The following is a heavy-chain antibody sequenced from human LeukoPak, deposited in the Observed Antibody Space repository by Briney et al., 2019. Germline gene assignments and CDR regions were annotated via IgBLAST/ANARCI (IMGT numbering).Heavy chain of an antibody. CDR3: AKARVFLALLL. V-gene: IGHV3-30*04. CDR1: GFTFSSYA. CDR2: ISYDGSNK. Sequence: PGGSLRLSCAASGFTFSSYAMHWVRRAPGKGLEWVAVISYDGSNKYYADSVKGRFTISRDNSKNTLYLQMNSLRAEDTAVYYCAKARVFLALLLWGQGTLVTVSS. D-gene: IGHD3-3*01. J-gene: IGHJ4*02.